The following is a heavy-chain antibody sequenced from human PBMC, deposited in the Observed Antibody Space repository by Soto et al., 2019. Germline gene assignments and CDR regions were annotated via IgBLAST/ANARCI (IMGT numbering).Heavy chain of an antibody. V-gene: IGHV3-48*02. Sequence: EVQLVESEGGLVQPGGSLRLSCAASGLTFSSYSMNWVRQAPGKGLEWVSYISSSSSTIYYADSVKGRFTISRDNAKNSLYLQMNCLRDEDTAVYYCARDIGCSGGRCYYYGMDVWGQGTTVTVSS. CDR2: ISSSSSTI. CDR1: GLTFSSYS. CDR3: ARDIGCSGGRCYYYGMDV. D-gene: IGHD2-15*01. J-gene: IGHJ6*02.